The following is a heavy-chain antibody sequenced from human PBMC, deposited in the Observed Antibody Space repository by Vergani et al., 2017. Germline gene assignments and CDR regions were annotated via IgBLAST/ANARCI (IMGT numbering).Heavy chain of an antibody. CDR2: ISGSGGST. V-gene: IGHV3-23*01. CDR3: AKVWYDFWSGVIPPDY. D-gene: IGHD3-3*01. Sequence: EVQLLESGGGLVQPGGSLRLSCAASGFTFSSYAMSWVRQAPGKGLEWVSGISGSGGSTYYADSVKGRFTISSDNSKNTLYLQMNSLRAEDTAVYYCAKVWYDFWSGVIPPDYWGQGTLVTVSS. CDR1: GFTFSSYA. J-gene: IGHJ4*02.